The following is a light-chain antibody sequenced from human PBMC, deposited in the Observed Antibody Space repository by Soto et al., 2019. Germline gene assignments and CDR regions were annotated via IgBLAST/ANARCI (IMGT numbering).Light chain of an antibody. CDR2: GAS. Sequence: EIVLTQSPGTVSLSPGERATLSCRASQSVSSRNLAWYRQKPGQAPSLLIFGASNRATGIPDRFSGSGSGTDFTLTISRLEPEDCAVYACLRYGDSPPAYTFCQGTKLEIK. CDR1: QSVSSRN. CDR3: LRYGDSPPAYT. J-gene: IGKJ2*01. V-gene: IGKV3-20*01.